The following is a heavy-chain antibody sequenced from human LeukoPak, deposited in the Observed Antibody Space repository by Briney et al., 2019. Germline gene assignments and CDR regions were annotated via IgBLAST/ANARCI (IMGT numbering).Heavy chain of an antibody. CDR1: GFTFTNHW. CDR2: IWYDGSQR. D-gene: IGHD3-3*01. Sequence: PGGSLRLSCAASGFTFTNHWMHWVRQAPGKGLGWVAVIWYDGSQRHYMDSVKGRFAISRENSMNTLSLEMNGLRVEDTAVYYCVRGADMNYNFENSFYFDSWGQGALVIVSS. CDR3: VRGADMNYNFENSFYFDS. V-gene: IGHV3-33*08. J-gene: IGHJ4*02.